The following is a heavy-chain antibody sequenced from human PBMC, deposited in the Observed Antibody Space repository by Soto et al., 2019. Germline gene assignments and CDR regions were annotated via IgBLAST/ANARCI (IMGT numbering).Heavy chain of an antibody. Sequence: GGSLRLSCAASGFTFSSYAMHWVRQAPGKGLEYVSAISSNGGSTYYANSVKGRFTISRDNSKNTLYLQMGSLRAEDMAVYYCARGLRVADAFDIWGQGKMVTVPS. V-gene: IGHV3-64*01. J-gene: IGHJ3*02. D-gene: IGHD3-16*01. CDR1: GFTFSSYA. CDR3: ARGLRVADAFDI. CDR2: ISSNGGST.